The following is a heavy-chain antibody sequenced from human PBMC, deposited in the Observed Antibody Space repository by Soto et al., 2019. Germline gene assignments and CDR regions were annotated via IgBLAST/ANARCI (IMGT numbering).Heavy chain of an antibody. V-gene: IGHV4-31*03. J-gene: IGHJ5*02. CDR3: ARDLSGYSDALHWFDP. CDR2: IYYSGST. D-gene: IGHD2-15*01. CDR1: GGSISSGGYY. Sequence: SETLSLTCTVSGGSISSGGYYWSWIRQHPGKGLEWIGYIYYSGSTYYNPSLKSRVTISVDTSKNQFSLKLSSVTAADTAVYYCARDLSGYSDALHWFDPWGQGTLATVSS.